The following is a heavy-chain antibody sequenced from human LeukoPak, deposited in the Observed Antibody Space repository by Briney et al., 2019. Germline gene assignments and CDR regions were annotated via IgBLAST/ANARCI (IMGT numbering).Heavy chain of an antibody. CDR1: GYSFTSYW. Sequence: GESLKISCQGSGYSFTSYWIGWVRQMPGKGLEWMGIIYPGDSDTRYSPSFQGQVTISADKSISTAYLQWSSLKASDTAMYYCARNLVAGGGYYYGMDVWGQGTTVTVSS. J-gene: IGHJ6*02. CDR2: IYPGDSDT. CDR3: ARNLVAGGGYYYGMDV. D-gene: IGHD6-6*01. V-gene: IGHV5-51*01.